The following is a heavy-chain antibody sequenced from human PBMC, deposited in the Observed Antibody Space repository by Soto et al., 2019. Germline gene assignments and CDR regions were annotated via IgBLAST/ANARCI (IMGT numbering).Heavy chain of an antibody. V-gene: IGHV4-59*01. CDR3: ARRWSGTDY. J-gene: IGHJ4*01. Sequence: LSLTCTVSGGSITSYYWSWIRQPPGKGLEWIGYLHNSGSTSYNPSLQSRVTISADVSKNQFSLDLRSVTAADTAVYYCARRWSGTDYWGHGTLVTVSS. CDR2: LHNSGST. D-gene: IGHD3-10*01. CDR1: GGSITSYY.